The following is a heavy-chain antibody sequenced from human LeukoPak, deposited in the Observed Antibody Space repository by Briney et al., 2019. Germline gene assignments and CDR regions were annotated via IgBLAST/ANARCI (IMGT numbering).Heavy chain of an antibody. D-gene: IGHD6-13*01. Sequence: ASVKVSCKASGYTFTSYGISWVRQASGQGLEWMGWISAYNGNTNYAQKLQGRVTMTTDTSTSTAYMELRSLRSDDTAVYYCARVDPGMQQLVPGPYWGQGTLVTVSS. J-gene: IGHJ4*02. V-gene: IGHV1-18*01. CDR3: ARVDPGMQQLVPGPY. CDR1: GYTFTSYG. CDR2: ISAYNGNT.